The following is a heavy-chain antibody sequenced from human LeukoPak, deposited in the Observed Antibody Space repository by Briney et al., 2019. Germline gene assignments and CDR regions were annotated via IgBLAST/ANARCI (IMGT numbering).Heavy chain of an antibody. CDR3: ARGLSRTPPGGY. Sequence: PSETLSLTCAVYRDSFSGYYWSWIRQPPGKGLEWIGEINHSGSTNYNPSLKSRVTISVDTSKNQFSLKLNSVTAADTAVYYCARGLSRTPPGGYWGQGTLVTVSS. CDR2: INHSGST. CDR1: RDSFSGYY. D-gene: IGHD2-2*01. J-gene: IGHJ4*02. V-gene: IGHV4-34*01.